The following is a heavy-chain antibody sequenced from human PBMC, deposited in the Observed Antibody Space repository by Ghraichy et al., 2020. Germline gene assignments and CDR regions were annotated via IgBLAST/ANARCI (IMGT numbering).Heavy chain of an antibody. CDR1: GFSFSTAW. D-gene: IGHD3-10*01. Sequence: GGSLRLSCATSGFSFSTAWMSWVRQAPGKGLEWVGRLKSNNDGGTADYAAAVKGRFTMSRDDSRNTLYLHLNSLKTEDTAVYYCNTVGDWDGSGYRGQGTPVTVSS. V-gene: IGHV3-15*01. CDR2: LKSNNDGGTA. CDR3: NTVGDWDGSGY. J-gene: IGHJ4*02.